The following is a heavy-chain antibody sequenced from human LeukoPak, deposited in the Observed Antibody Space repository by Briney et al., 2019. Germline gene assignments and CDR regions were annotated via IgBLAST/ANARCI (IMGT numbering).Heavy chain of an antibody. CDR3: ARGPPIGYSSGWYYIRRFDY. V-gene: IGHV1-2*02. D-gene: IGHD6-19*01. CDR2: INPNSGGT. CDR1: GYTFTSYD. J-gene: IGHJ4*02. Sequence: GASVKVSCKASGYTFTSYDINWVRQATGQGLEWMGWINPNSGGTNYAQKFQGRVTMTRDTSISTAYMELSRLRSDDTAVYYCARGPPIGYSSGWYYIRRFDYWGQGTLVTVSS.